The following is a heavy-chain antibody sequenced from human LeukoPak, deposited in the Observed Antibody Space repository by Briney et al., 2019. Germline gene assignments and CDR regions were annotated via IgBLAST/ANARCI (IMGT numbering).Heavy chain of an antibody. CDR2: IRYDGSNK. J-gene: IGHJ4*02. CDR3: AKSAVRGLPVLGN. D-gene: IGHD2-15*01. CDR1: GFTFSSYW. Sequence: GGSLRLSCAASGFTFSSYWMHWVRQAPGKGLEWVAFIRYDGSNKFYADSVKGRFTISRDNSKNTLYLQMNSLRAEDTAVYYCAKSAVRGLPVLGNWGQGTLVTVSS. V-gene: IGHV3-30*02.